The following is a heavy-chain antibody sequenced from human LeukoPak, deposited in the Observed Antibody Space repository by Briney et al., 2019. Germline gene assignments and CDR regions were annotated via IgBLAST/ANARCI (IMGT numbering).Heavy chain of an antibody. CDR2: IHPDGNEK. J-gene: IGHJ4*02. CDR3: ARGDDFSGDY. D-gene: IGHD2-21*02. CDR1: GFTFSTYW. Sequence: PGGSLRLSCTASGFTFSTYWMSWVRQAPGKGLEWVANIHPDGNEKYHVDSVKGLFTISRDNAKNSLYLQMNSLRVEDTAVYYCARGDDFSGDYWGQGTLVTVSS. V-gene: IGHV3-7*04.